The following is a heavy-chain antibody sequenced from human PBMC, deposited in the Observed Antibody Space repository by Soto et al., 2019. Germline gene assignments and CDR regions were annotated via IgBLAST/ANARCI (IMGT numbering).Heavy chain of an antibody. Sequence: GSGPTLVNPTQTLTLTCTFSGFSLSTTGVCVSWIRQPPGKALEWLARIDWDDDKYYTTSLKTRLTISKDISKNQVVLTMTNMDPVDTATYYCARNRVRGWFDPWGQGTLVTVSS. J-gene: IGHJ5*02. CDR2: IDWDDDK. D-gene: IGHD3-10*02. V-gene: IGHV2-70*11. CDR1: GFSLSTTGVC. CDR3: ARNRVRGWFDP.